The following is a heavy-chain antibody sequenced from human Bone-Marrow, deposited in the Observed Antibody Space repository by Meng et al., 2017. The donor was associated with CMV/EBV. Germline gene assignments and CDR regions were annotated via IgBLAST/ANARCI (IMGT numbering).Heavy chain of an antibody. J-gene: IGHJ5*02. V-gene: IGHV1-69*05. CDR1: GGTFSSYA. D-gene: IGHD2-2*01. Sequence: SVKVSCKASGGTFSSYAISWVRQAPGQGLEWMGGIIPIFGTANYAQKFQGRVTITTDESTSTAYMELSSLRSEDTAVYYCARGKRLGRGAIVVVPAALHNWFAPWGQGTLVTVSS. CDR3: ARGKRLGRGAIVVVPAALHNWFAP. CDR2: IIPIFGTA.